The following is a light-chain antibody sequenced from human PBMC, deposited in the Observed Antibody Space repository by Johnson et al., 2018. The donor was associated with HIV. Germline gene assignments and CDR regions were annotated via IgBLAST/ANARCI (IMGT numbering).Light chain of an antibody. V-gene: IGLV1-51*02. CDR2: EDN. J-gene: IGLJ1*01. Sequence: QSVLTQPPSVSAAPGQKVTVSCSGSSSNIENNFVSWYQQLPGTAPKLLIYEDNKRPSGIPDRFSGSKSGTSATLGITGLQTGDEADYYCGTWDNGLSCYVFGSGTKVTVL. CDR3: GTWDNGLSCYV. CDR1: SSNIENNF.